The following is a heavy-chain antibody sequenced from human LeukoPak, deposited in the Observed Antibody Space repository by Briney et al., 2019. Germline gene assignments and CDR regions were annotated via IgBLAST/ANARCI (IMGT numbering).Heavy chain of an antibody. Sequence: GGSLRLSCAASGFTFSNAWMTWVRQAPGKGLEWVGRIKSNTDGGTTDYPAPVKGRLTISRDDSEDTSYLQMNSLKTEDTAVYYCATVSGRPNDYRMDVWGRGTTVTVSS. CDR1: GFTFSNAW. D-gene: IGHD2-8*01. CDR2: IKSNTDGGTT. CDR3: ATVSGRPNDYRMDV. V-gene: IGHV3-15*01. J-gene: IGHJ6*02.